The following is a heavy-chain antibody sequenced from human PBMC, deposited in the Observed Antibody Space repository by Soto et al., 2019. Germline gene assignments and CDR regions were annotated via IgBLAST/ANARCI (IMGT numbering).Heavy chain of an antibody. V-gene: IGHV4-4*02. Sequence: QVQLQESGPGLVKPSGTLSLTCAVSGGSISSSNWWSWVRQPPGKGLEWIGEIYHSGSTSYNPSLKSPVPISVDESKNQFSVKLSSVTAAGTAVDYCARVKASGVNFDYWGQGTLVTVSS. CDR2: IYHSGST. CDR1: GGSISSSNW. D-gene: IGHD3-10*01. J-gene: IGHJ4*02. CDR3: ARVKASGVNFDY.